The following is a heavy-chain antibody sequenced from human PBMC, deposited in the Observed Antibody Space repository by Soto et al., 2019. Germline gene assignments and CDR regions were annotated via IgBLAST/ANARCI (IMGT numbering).Heavy chain of an antibody. D-gene: IGHD1-1*01. CDR1: GGSISSGGYY. J-gene: IGHJ1*01. CDR2: IYYSGST. Sequence: SETLSLTCTVSGGSISSGGYYWSWIRQHPGKGLEWIGYIYYSGSTYYNPSLKSRVTISVDTSKNQFSLKLSSVTAADTAVYYCAGEGGDGYNWRYFQHWGQGTLVTVSS. CDR3: AGEGGDGYNWRYFQH. V-gene: IGHV4-31*03.